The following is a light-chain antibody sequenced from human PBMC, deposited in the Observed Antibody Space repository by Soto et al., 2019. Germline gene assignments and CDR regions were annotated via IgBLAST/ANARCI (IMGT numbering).Light chain of an antibody. V-gene: IGLV2-8*01. CDR3: TSYAGGNILV. CDR2: EVR. Sequence: QSVLTQPPSAPGSPGQSVTISCTGTSSDIGSYNFVSWYQQHPGKAPKVMLYEVRKRPSGVPDRFSGSKSGNTASLTVSGLQADDEADYYCTSYAGGNILVFGGGTKLTVL. CDR1: SSDIGSYNF. J-gene: IGLJ2*01.